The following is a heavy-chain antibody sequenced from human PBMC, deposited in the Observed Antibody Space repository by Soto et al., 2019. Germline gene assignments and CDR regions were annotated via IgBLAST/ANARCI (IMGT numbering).Heavy chain of an antibody. CDR2: LSGSDDST. D-gene: IGHD2-8*02. J-gene: IGHJ6*01. V-gene: IGHV3-23*01. CDR1: GFTFNNYA. CDR3: VKDWTGDTCPCMDV. Sequence: EVQLLESGGGLVQPGGSLSRSCAASGFTFNNYAMTWVRQAPGKGLEWVSTLSGSDDSTYYADSVKGRLTIPRDNSKNALYLQMSSLRAEDTALYYCVKDWTGDTCPCMDVWGQGTTVTVSS.